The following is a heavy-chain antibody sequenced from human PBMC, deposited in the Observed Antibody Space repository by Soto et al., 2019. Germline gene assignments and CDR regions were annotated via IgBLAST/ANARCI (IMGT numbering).Heavy chain of an antibody. Sequence: GESLKISCEGSGYNFNTYWIGWVRQMPGKGLEWMALIYPGDSDTRYSPSFEGQVTLSVDRSISTAYLQWSSLKASDTAIYYCATSTVSYVDIVSSTTRGYFDHWGQGTLVTVSS. CDR2: IYPGDSDT. V-gene: IGHV5-51*01. CDR1: GYNFNTYW. D-gene: IGHD5-12*01. J-gene: IGHJ4*02. CDR3: ATSTVSYVDIVSSTTRGYFDH.